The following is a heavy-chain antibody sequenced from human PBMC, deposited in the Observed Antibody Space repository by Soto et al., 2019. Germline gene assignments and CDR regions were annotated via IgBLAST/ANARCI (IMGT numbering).Heavy chain of an antibody. CDR2: ISGSGGST. V-gene: IGHV3-23*01. CDR3: AKFWSGYYRTAPLDH. CDR1: GFTFSSYA. D-gene: IGHD3-3*01. Sequence: GGSLRLSCAASGFTFSSYAMSWVRQAPGKGLEWVSAISGSGGSTYYADSVKGRFTISRDNSKNTLYLQMDSLRAEDTAVYYCAKFWSGYYRTAPLDHWGQGTLVTVSS. J-gene: IGHJ5*02.